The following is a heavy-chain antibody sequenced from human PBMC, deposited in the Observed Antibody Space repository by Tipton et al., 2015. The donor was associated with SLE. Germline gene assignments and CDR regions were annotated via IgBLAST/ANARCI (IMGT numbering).Heavy chain of an antibody. D-gene: IGHD3-10*01. CDR3: ARPDDSGSYAFDI. J-gene: IGHJ3*02. CDR1: GGSFSSGSYY. Sequence: LRLSCTVSGGSFSSGSYYWSWIRQFPGRGLEWIGYIYYSGSTYYNPSLKSRVTISVDTSKNQFSLKLSSVTAADTAVYYCARPDDSGSYAFDIWGQGTMVTVSS. V-gene: IGHV4-31*02. CDR2: IYYSGST.